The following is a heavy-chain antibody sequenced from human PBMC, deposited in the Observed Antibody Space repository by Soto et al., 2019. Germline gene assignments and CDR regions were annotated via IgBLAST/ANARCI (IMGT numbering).Heavy chain of an antibody. D-gene: IGHD6-19*01. J-gene: IGHJ4*02. CDR1: GYTFPSYG. CDR2: ISAYNGNT. Sequence: ASVKVSCKASGYTFPSYGISWVRQAPGQGLEWMGWISAYNGNTNYAQKLQGRVTMTTDTSTSTAYMELRSLRSDDTAVDYYARDPGPRGGWAAADYWGQGTLVTVSS. CDR3: ARDPGPRGGWAAADY. V-gene: IGHV1-18*01.